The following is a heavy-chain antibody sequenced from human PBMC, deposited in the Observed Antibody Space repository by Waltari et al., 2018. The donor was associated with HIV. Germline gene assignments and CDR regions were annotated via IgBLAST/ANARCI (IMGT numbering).Heavy chain of an antibody. V-gene: IGHV3-53*05. Sequence: AESGGTLIQPGGSLRLSCVADEFFVSSAYMTWVRQAPGKSLEWLAVIYPGGDTYYAESVKGRFTLSRDNSKNTVFLQINNLVFDDTALYFCARGIRYLGPWGRGTRVTVSS. D-gene: IGHD3-9*01. CDR3: ARGIRYLGP. J-gene: IGHJ5*02. CDR2: IYPGGDT. CDR1: EFFVSSAY.